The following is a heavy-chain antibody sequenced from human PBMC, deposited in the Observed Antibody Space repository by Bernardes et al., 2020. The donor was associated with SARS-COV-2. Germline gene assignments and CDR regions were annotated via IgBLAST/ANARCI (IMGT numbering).Heavy chain of an antibody. CDR2: INDYGTRT. Sequence: GGSLRLSCSASGFTFTTCGMHWVRQAPGRGLEYVSGINDYGTRTHYGDSVKGRFTISRDDSKNTVSLQMSSLRVEDTAVYYCVKDRPGTYAFDYWGQGILVTVSS. CDR1: GFTFTTCG. D-gene: IGHD1-26*01. V-gene: IGHV3-64D*06. J-gene: IGHJ4*02. CDR3: VKDRPGTYAFDY.